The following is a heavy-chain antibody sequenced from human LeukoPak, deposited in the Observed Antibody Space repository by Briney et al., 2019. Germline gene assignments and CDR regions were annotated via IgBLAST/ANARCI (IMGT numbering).Heavy chain of an antibody. J-gene: IGHJ4*02. CDR1: EYTFSVYH. CDR2: INPDSGDT. V-gene: IGHV1-2*02. Sequence: ASVNVSCKASEYTFSVYHIHWVRQAPGQGLEWMAWINPDSGDTNYAQKFQDRVTMTRDTPISTAYMEVSSLRSDDTAVYYCPLIPGGSWSLDYSGEGNLVTVSS. D-gene: IGHD6-13*01. CDR3: PLIPGGSWSLDY.